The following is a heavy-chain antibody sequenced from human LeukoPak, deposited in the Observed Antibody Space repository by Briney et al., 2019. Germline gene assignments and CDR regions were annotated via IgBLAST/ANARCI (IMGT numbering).Heavy chain of an antibody. CDR2: ISGSGDNT. J-gene: IGHJ6*04. CDR3: TLKGILVAGMISTSPEKRDV. CDR1: GFTFSSHG. D-gene: IGHD6-19*01. Sequence: PGGTLRLSCAASGFTFSSHGMSWVRQAPGKGLEWVSTISGSGDNTYYADSVKGRFTISRDNSKNTAYLQMNSLKTEDTAMYYCTLKGILVAGMISTSPEKRDVWGKGATVTVSS. V-gene: IGHV3-23*01.